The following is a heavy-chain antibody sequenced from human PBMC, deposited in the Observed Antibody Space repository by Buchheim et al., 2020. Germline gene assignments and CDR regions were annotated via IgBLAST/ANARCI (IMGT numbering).Heavy chain of an antibody. Sequence: QVQLEQSGAEVKKPGASVKVSCKVSGYIVTEISMHWVRQAPGKGLEWMGGFDPEDGKRTYAQKFQGRVTMTEDTSTDTAYMELSSLKSDDMAVYYCTLLKYFDNSGEWFDPWGQGT. CDR1: GYIVTEIS. D-gene: IGHD3-22*01. V-gene: IGHV1-24*01. J-gene: IGHJ5*02. CDR3: TLLKYFDNSGEWFDP. CDR2: FDPEDGKR.